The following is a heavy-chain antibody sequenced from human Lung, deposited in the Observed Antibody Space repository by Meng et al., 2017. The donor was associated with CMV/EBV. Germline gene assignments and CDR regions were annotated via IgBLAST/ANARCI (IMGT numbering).Heavy chain of an antibody. J-gene: IGHJ5*01. D-gene: IGHD2-2*01. CDR1: GFSFGIYG. CDR2: IHHAGGYK. CDR3: AKVSAGNCATASCPRDS. Sequence: GGSXRLXCAASGFSFGIYGMDWVRQAPGKGLEWVAYIHHAGGYKQYADSVMGRFTISRDNSKNTLSLQMNSLRGEDTALYFCAKVSAGNCATASCPRDSWGQGTLVTVSS. V-gene: IGHV3-30*02.